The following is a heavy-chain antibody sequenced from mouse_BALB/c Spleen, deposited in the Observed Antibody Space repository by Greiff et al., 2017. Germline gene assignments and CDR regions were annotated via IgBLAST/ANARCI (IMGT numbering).Heavy chain of an antibody. D-gene: IGHD1-1*01. J-gene: IGHJ2*01. V-gene: IGHV5-6-3*01. CDR2: INSNGGST. Sequence: EVQLVESGGGLVQPGGSLKLSCAASGFTFSSYGMSWVRQTPDKRLELVATINSNGGSTYYPDSVKGRFTISRDNAKNTLYLQMSSLKSEDTAMYYCARDNYGSSYRYFDYWGQGTTLTVSS. CDR1: GFTFSSYG. CDR3: ARDNYGSSYRYFDY.